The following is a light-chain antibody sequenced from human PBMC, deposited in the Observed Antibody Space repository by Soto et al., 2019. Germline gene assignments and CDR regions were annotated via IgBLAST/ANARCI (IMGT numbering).Light chain of an antibody. Sequence: IVVTQSPATLSVSPGERATLSCRASQSVSSDLAWYQQKPGQAPRLLIYGASTRATGIPARFSGSGSGTEFTLTISSLQSEDFALYYCQQYHNWPQRTVGGGTKADSK. CDR1: QSVSSD. J-gene: IGKJ4*01. CDR3: QQYHNWPQRT. CDR2: GAS. V-gene: IGKV3-15*01.